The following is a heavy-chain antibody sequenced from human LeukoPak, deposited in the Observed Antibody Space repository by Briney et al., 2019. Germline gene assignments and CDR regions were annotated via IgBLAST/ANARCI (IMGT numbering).Heavy chain of an antibody. CDR3: ARGSGSFSGGFDY. V-gene: IGHV3-33*01. CDR2: IWSDGSNK. Sequence: GGSLRLSCAASGFTFSSYGMHWVRQTPGKGLEWVAIIWSDGSNKYCADSVKGRFTISRDNSKNTLYLQMNSLRAEDTAVYYCARGSGSFSGGFDYWGQGTLVTVSP. D-gene: IGHD1-26*01. CDR1: GFTFSSYG. J-gene: IGHJ4*02.